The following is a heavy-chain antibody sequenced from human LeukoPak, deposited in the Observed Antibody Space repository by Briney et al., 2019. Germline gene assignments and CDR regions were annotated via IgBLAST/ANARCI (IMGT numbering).Heavy chain of an antibody. Sequence: GGSLRLSCAASGFTFSTYSMNWVRQAPGKGLEWVSSISSSSTYIYYADSVKGRFTISRDNAKNSLFLQMNSLRAEDTAVYYCARFALKTPPTDWGQGTLVTVSS. CDR2: ISSSSTYI. CDR1: GFTFSTYS. CDR3: ARFALKTPPTD. V-gene: IGHV3-21*01. J-gene: IGHJ4*02.